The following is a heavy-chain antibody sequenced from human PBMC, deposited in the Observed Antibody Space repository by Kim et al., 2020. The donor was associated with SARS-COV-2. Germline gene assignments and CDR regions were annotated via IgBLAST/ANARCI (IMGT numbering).Heavy chain of an antibody. Sequence: GGSLRLSCAASGFTFSSYGMHWVRQAPGKGLEWVAVIWYDGSNKYYADSVKGRFTISRDNSKNTLYLQMNSLRAEDTAVYYCARDLKSAAGTLFHTAGYWGQGTLVTVSS. V-gene: IGHV3-33*01. CDR3: ARDLKSAAGTLFHTAGY. CDR2: IWYDGSNK. J-gene: IGHJ4*02. D-gene: IGHD6-13*01. CDR1: GFTFSSYG.